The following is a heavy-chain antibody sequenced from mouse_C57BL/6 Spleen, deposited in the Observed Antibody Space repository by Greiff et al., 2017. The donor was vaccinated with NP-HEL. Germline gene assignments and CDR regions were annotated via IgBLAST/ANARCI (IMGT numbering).Heavy chain of an antibody. CDR1: GYAFSSYW. CDR3: ARSDYGIRFDY. Sequence: QVQLKESGAELVKPGASVKISCKASGYAFSSYWMNWVKQRPGKGLEWIGQIYPGDGDTNYNGKFKGKATLTAAKSSSTAYMQLSSLTSEDSAVYFCARSDYGIRFDYWGQGTTLTVSS. J-gene: IGHJ2*01. D-gene: IGHD2-1*01. CDR2: IYPGDGDT. V-gene: IGHV1-80*01.